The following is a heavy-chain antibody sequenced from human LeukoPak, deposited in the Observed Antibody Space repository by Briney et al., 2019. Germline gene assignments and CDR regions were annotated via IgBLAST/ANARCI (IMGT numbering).Heavy chain of an antibody. J-gene: IGHJ4*02. V-gene: IGHV3-30*02. CDR3: TKDRAYGQFLSGNDY. CDR1: VFIFSTSG. CDR2: IRNDGSDK. D-gene: IGHD2-21*01. Sequence: GGSLRLSSAASVFIFSTSGIHRVRQAPGKGLEWVAFIRNDGSDKYYGVSVKGRFTISRDNSKNTMYLQMNSLRPEDTALYYCTKDRAYGQFLSGNDYWGQGILVTVSS.